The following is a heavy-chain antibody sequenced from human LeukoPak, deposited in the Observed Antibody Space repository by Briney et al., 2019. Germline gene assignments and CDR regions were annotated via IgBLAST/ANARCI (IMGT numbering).Heavy chain of an antibody. Sequence: GGSPRLSCAASGFTFSSYAMTWVRQAPGKGLEWVSGISGSGTSTYYADSVKGRFIISRDNSKNTLYLQMNSLRPEDTAVYYCAKTATRVRGYGMDVWGQGTTVTVSS. V-gene: IGHV3-23*01. CDR2: ISGSGTST. CDR3: AKTATRVRGYGMDV. J-gene: IGHJ6*02. CDR1: GFTFSSYA. D-gene: IGHD2-21*02.